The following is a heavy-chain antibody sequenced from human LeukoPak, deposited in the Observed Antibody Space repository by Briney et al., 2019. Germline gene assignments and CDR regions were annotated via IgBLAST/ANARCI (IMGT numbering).Heavy chain of an antibody. J-gene: IGHJ4*02. D-gene: IGHD3-22*01. CDR2: IYYSGST. V-gene: IGHV4-59*01. Sequence: SETLSLTCTVSGGSISSYYWSWTRQPPGKGLEWIGYIYYSGSTNYNPSLKSRVTISVDTSKNQFSLKLSSVTAADTAVYYCARDIGYYDSSGYYDYWGQGTLVTVSS. CDR1: GGSISSYY. CDR3: ARDIGYYDSSGYYDY.